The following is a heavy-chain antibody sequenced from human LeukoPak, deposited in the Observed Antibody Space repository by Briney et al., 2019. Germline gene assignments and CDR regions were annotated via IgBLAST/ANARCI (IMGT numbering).Heavy chain of an antibody. CDR1: GFTFSSYA. D-gene: IGHD6-6*01. CDR3: ARDSGTEYSSSYYFDY. J-gene: IGHJ4*02. Sequence: PGGSLRLSCAASGFTFSSYAMHWVRQAPGKGLEWVAVISYDGSNKYYADSVKGRFTISRDNSKNTLYLQMNSLRAEDTAVYYCARDSGTEYSSSYYFDYWGQGTLVTVSS. CDR2: ISYDGSNK. V-gene: IGHV3-30-3*01.